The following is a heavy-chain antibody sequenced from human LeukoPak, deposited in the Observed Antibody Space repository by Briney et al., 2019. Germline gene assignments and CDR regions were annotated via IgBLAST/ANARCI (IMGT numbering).Heavy chain of an antibody. CDR1: GGSIGSYY. J-gene: IGHJ5*02. D-gene: IGHD3-9*01. V-gene: IGHV4-59*08. CDR2: IYYSGST. CDR3: ARYDTYYDILAFDP. Sequence: SETLSLTCTVSGGSIGSYYWSWIRQPPGKGLEWIGYIYYSGSTNYNPSLKSRVTISVDTSKNQFSLKLSSVTAADTAVYYCARYDTYYDILAFDPWGQGTLVTVSS.